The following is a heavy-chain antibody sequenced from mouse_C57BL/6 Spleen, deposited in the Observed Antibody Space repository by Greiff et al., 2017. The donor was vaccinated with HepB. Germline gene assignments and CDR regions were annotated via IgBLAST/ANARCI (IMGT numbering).Heavy chain of an antibody. J-gene: IGHJ4*01. V-gene: IGHV1-39*01. CDR1: GYSFTDYN. CDR3: ARSGTTGSGRAMDY. D-gene: IGHD1-1*01. Sequence: VQLKESGPELVKPGASVKISCKASGYSFTDYNMNWVKQSNGKSLEWIGVINPNYGTTSYNQKFKGKATLTVDQSSSTAYMQLNSLTSEDSAVYYCARSGTTGSGRAMDYWGQGTSVTVSS. CDR2: INPNYGTT.